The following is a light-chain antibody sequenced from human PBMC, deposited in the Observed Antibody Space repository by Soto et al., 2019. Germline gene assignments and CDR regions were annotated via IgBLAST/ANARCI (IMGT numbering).Light chain of an antibody. CDR3: QQYYSTLPT. V-gene: IGKV4-1*01. J-gene: IGKJ1*01. CDR1: QSVLYSSNNKNY. CDR2: RAS. Sequence: DIVMTQSPDSLAVSLGERATINCKSSQSVLYSSNNKNYLAWYQQKPGQPPKLLIYRASTRESGFPDRFSGSGSGTDFTLTISSLQAEDVAVYYCQQYYSTLPTFGQGTKVEIK.